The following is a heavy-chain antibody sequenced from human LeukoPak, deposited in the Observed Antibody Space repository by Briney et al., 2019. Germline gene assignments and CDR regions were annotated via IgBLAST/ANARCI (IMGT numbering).Heavy chain of an antibody. CDR2: IYTSGST. D-gene: IGHD2-2*01. CDR1: GGSISSYY. J-gene: IGHJ4*02. Sequence: SETLSLTCTVSGGSISSYYWSWIRQPPGKGLEWIGNIYTSGSTNYNPSLKSRVTISVDTSKNQFSLKLSSVTAADTAVYYCAADPGYCSSTSCGHYWGQGTLVTVSS. CDR3: AADPGYCSSTSCGHY. V-gene: IGHV4-4*09.